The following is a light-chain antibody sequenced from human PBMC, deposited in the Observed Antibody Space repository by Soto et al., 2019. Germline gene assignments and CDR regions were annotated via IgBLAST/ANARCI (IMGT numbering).Light chain of an antibody. CDR1: QSVSSSY. Sequence: EIVLTQSPGTLSLSPGERATLSCRASQSVSSSYLVWYQQKPGQAPRLLIYGASTRATGIPDRFSGSGSRTDFTLTISRLEPEDFAVYYCQQYGTLPPYTFGQGTKLEIK. CDR3: QQYGTLPPYT. J-gene: IGKJ2*01. CDR2: GAS. V-gene: IGKV3-20*01.